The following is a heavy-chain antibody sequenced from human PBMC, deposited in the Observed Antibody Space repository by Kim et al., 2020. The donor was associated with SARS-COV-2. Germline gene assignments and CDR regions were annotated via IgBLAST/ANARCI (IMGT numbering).Heavy chain of an antibody. CDR3: ARGDYYYGSGSYYVGFLDY. Sequence: SVKVSCKASGGTFSSYAISWVRQAPGQGLEWMGGIIPIFGTANYAQKFQGRVTITADESTSTAYMELSSLRSEDTAVYYCARGDYYYGSGSYYVGFLDYWGQGTLVTVSS. D-gene: IGHD3-10*01. CDR1: GGTFSSYA. V-gene: IGHV1-69*13. J-gene: IGHJ4*02. CDR2: IIPIFGTA.